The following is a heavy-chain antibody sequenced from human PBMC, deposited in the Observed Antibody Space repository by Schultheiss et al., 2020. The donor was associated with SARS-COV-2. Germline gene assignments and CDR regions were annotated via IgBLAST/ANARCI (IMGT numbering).Heavy chain of an antibody. V-gene: IGHV3-48*03. CDR2: ISSSGSTI. D-gene: IGHD4-17*01. Sequence: GESLKISCAASGFTFNSYAMHWVRQAPGKGLEWVSYISSSGSTIYYADSVRGRFTISRDNAKNSLYLQMNSLRAEDTAVYYCARDPFDYGDFPYWGQGTLVTVSS. CDR1: GFTFNSYA. J-gene: IGHJ4*02. CDR3: ARDPFDYGDFPY.